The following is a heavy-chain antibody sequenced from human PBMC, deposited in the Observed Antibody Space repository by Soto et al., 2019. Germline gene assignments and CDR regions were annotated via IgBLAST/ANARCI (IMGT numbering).Heavy chain of an antibody. V-gene: IGHV4-61*01. Sequence: TSETLSLTCTVSGGSVSSGSYYWSWIRQPPGKGLEWIGYIYYSGSTNYNPSLKSRVTISVDTSKNQFSLKLSSVTAADTAVYYCARPYYYDSSGYQSGDAFDIWGQGTMVTVSS. CDR2: IYYSGST. CDR1: GGSVSSGSYY. J-gene: IGHJ3*02. D-gene: IGHD3-22*01. CDR3: ARPYYYDSSGYQSGDAFDI.